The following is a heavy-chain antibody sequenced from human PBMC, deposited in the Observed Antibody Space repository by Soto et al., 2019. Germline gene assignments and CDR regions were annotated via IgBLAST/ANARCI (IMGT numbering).Heavy chain of an antibody. CDR1: GGSFSGYY. CDR2: INHSGST. J-gene: IGHJ5*02. D-gene: IGHD2-2*01. Sequence: PSETLSLTCAVYGGSFSGYYWSWIRQPPGKGLEWIGEINHSGSTNYNPSLKSRVTISVDTSKNQFSLKLSSVTAADTAVYYCARNPKYAGYCSSTSCYRGWFDPWGQGTLVNVS. V-gene: IGHV4-34*01. CDR3: ARNPKYAGYCSSTSCYRGWFDP.